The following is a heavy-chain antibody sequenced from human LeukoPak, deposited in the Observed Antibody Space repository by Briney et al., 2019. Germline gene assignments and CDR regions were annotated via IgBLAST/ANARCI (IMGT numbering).Heavy chain of an antibody. V-gene: IGHV1-2*06. D-gene: IGHD1-26*01. CDR1: GYTFTGYY. CDR2: INPNSGGT. J-gene: IGHJ4*02. Sequence: GASVKVPCKASGYTFTGYYMHWVRQAPGQGLEWMGRINPNSGGTNYAQKFQGRVTMTRDTSISTAYMELSRLRSDDTAVYYCASTIGSYDFEFDYWGQGTLVTVSS. CDR3: ASTIGSYDFEFDY.